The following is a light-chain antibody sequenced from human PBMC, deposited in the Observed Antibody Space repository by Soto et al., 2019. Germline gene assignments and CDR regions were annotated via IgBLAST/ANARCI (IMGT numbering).Light chain of an antibody. CDR3: QQYNNWPPRT. CDR1: QSIGSW. CDR2: DAS. V-gene: IGKV1-5*01. Sequence: DIQMTQSPSTLSASVRDSVTITCRASQSIGSWLAWYQQKPGKAPNLLIYDASSLESGVPSRFSGSGSGTEFTLTISSLQSEDFAVYYCQQYNNWPPRTFGQGTKVDIK. J-gene: IGKJ1*01.